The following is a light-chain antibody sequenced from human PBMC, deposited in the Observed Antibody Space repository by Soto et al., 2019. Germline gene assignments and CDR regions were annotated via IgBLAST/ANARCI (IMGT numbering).Light chain of an antibody. J-gene: IGKJ1*01. CDR2: DAS. CDR1: QSVSGD. V-gene: IGKV3-20*01. CDR3: QQYGSSPRT. Sequence: EIVLTQSPATLSVSPGERATLSCRASQSVSGDLAWYHHKPGQAPRLLIYDASTRALDTPARFAGSGAGTDFTLTISRMEPEDFAVYCCQQYGSSPRTFGQGTKVDTK.